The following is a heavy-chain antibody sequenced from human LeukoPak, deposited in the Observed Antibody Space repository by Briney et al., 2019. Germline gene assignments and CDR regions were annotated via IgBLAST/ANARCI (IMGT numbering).Heavy chain of an antibody. CDR2: ISASSSTI. J-gene: IGHJ3*02. D-gene: IGHD1-7*01. V-gene: IGHV3-48*01. CDR1: GFTFSTYS. Sequence: GGSLRLSCAASGFTFSTYSMNWVRQAPGKGLEWVSYISASSSTIYYADSMKGRFTISRDNAKNTLYLQMNSLRAEDTAVYYCATGNYHAFDIWGQGTMVTVSS. CDR3: ATGNYHAFDI.